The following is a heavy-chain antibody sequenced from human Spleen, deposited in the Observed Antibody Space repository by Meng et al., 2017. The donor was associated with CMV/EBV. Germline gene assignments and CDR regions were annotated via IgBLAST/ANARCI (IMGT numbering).Heavy chain of an antibody. CDR3: ARDFVIVVVQAASDY. V-gene: IGHV3-20*04. D-gene: IGHD2-2*01. Sequence: GGSLRLSCAASGFTFDDYGMSWVRQVPGKGLEWVSGINWNGGSTGYADSVKGRFTISRDNAKNSLYLQMNSLRAEETALYYCARDFVIVVVQAASDYWGQGTLVTVSS. CDR1: GFTFDDYG. CDR2: INWNGGST. J-gene: IGHJ4*02.